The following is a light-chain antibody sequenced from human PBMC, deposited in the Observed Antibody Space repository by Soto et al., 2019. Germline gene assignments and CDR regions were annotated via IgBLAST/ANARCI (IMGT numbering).Light chain of an antibody. CDR3: QSYDNSLSAWV. J-gene: IGLJ3*02. CDR1: SSNIGAGFD. CDR2: KDA. Sequence: QSVLTQPPSVSGAPGLTVTISCTGRSSNIGAGFDVHWYQQLPGTAPKLLIYKDANRPSGVPDRFSGSRSGTSASLAIIGLQAEDEADYYCQSYDNSLSAWVFGGGTKVTVL. V-gene: IGLV1-40*01.